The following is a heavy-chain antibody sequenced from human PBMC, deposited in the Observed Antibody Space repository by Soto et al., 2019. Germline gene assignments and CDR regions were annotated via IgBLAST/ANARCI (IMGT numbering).Heavy chain of an antibody. Sequence: PSETLSLTCTVSGASISGFYCSWIRKSAWKGLEWIGRIYATGTTDYNPSLKSRVMMSVDTSKKQFSLKLRSVTAADTAVYYCVRDGTKTLRDWFDPCGQGISVTVSS. V-gene: IGHV4-4*07. J-gene: IGHJ5*02. CDR2: IYATGTT. D-gene: IGHD1-1*01. CDR1: GASISGFY. CDR3: VRDGTKTLRDWFDP.